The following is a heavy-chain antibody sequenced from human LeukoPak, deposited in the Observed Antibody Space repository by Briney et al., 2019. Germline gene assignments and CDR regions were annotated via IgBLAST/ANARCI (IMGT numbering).Heavy chain of an antibody. D-gene: IGHD6-13*01. CDR3: ARVPGIAAAGNKNLKGPSNWFDP. J-gene: IGHJ5*02. CDR2: ISAYNGNT. V-gene: IGHV1-18*01. Sequence: ASVKVSCKASGYTFTSYGISWVRQAPGQGLEWMGWISAYNGNTNYAQKLQGRVTMTTDTSTSPAYMELRSLRSDDTAVYYCARVPGIAAAGNKNLKGPSNWFDPWGQGTLVTVSS. CDR1: GYTFTSYG.